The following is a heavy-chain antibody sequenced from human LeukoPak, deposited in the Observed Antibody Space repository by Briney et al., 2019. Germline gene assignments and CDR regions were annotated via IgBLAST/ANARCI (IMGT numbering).Heavy chain of an antibody. CDR1: GFTFSNYE. Sequence: QPGGSLRLSCSASGFTFSNYELNWVRQAPGKGLGWGSYISRSAATINYADSVRGRFTISRDNAKNSLYLQMNSLRAEDTAVYYCARGQAVSGFPYSYMDVWGKRTTVTASS. D-gene: IGHD6-19*01. CDR2: ISRSAATI. CDR3: ARGQAVSGFPYSYMDV. V-gene: IGHV3-48*03. J-gene: IGHJ6*03.